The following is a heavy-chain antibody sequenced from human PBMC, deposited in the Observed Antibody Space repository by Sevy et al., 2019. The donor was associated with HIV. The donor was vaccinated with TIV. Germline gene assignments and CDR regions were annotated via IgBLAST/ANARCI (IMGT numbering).Heavy chain of an antibody. Sequence: GGSLRLSCAASGFTFGNYNMNWVRQAPGKGLEWVSSISISGIYIHYADSVKGRFTISRDNAKNSLYLQMNSLRAEDTAVYYCARYEEDTSMVNAFDIWGQGTMVTVSS. CDR2: ISISGIYI. J-gene: IGHJ3*02. D-gene: IGHD5-18*01. V-gene: IGHV3-21*06. CDR3: ARYEEDTSMVNAFDI. CDR1: GFTFGNYN.